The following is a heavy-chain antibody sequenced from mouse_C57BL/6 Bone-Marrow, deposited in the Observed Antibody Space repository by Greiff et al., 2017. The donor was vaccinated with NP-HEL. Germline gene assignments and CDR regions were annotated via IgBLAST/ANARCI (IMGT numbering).Heavy chain of an antibody. V-gene: IGHV5-16*01. CDR1: GFTFSDYY. J-gene: IGHJ4*01. CDR3: ARVNSSGYVPYYYAMDY. Sequence: EVNVVESEGGLVQPGSSMKLSCTASGFTFSDYYMAWVRQVPEKGLEWVANINYDGSSTYYLDSLKSRFIISRDNAKNILYLQMSSLKSEDTATYYCARVNSSGYVPYYYAMDYWGQGTSVTVSS. CDR2: INYDGSST. D-gene: IGHD3-2*02.